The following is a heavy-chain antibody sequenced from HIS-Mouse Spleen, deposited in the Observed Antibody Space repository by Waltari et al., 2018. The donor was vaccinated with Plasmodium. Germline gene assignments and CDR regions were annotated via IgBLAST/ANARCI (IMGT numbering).Heavy chain of an antibody. CDR1: GGSISSRSYY. V-gene: IGHV4-39*07. J-gene: IGHJ5*02. Sequence: QLQLQESGPGLVKPSETLSLTCTVPGGSISSRSYYWGWIRQPPGKGLEWIGSIYYSGSTYYNPSLKSRVTISVDTSKNQFSLKLSSVTAADTAVYYCARVPYYYDSSGYGMGWFDPWGQGTLVTVSS. CDR2: IYYSGST. D-gene: IGHD3-22*01. CDR3: ARVPYYYDSSGYGMGWFDP.